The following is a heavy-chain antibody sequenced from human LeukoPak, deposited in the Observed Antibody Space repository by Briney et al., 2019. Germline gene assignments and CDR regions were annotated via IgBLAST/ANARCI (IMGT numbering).Heavy chain of an antibody. Sequence: GGSLRLSCAASGFTFSDSYMSWIRQTPGKGLEWLSYISGSSTGISYADSVKGRITISRDNAKNSLYLQMNSLRAEDTGVYFCVKGSGRNGGIWGQGTLVTVSS. D-gene: IGHD1-14*01. J-gene: IGHJ4*02. CDR2: ISGSSTGI. CDR3: VKGSGRNGGI. V-gene: IGHV3-11*04. CDR1: GFTFSDSY.